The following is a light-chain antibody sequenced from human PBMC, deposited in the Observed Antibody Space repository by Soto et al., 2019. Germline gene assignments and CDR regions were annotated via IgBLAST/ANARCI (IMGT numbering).Light chain of an antibody. J-gene: IGKJ5*01. CDR2: GAS. CDR1: QSVSSSY. V-gene: IGKV3-20*01. CDR3: HQYGISPPVT. Sequence: EIVLTHSPGTLSLSPGEIATLSCRASQSVSSSYLAWYQQKPGQAPRLLIYGASSRATGIPDRFSGSGSGADFTLTISRLEPEDFAVYYCHQYGISPPVTFGQGTRLEIK.